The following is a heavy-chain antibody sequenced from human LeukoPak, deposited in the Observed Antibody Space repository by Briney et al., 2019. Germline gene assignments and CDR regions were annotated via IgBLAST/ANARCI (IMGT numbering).Heavy chain of an antibody. J-gene: IGHJ3*02. CDR1: GFTFSSYA. CDR2: ISGSGGST. D-gene: IGHD6-19*01. V-gene: IGHV3-23*01. Sequence: PGGSLRLSCAASGFTFSSYAMSWVRQAPGKGLEWVPAISGSGGSTYYADSVKGRFTISRDNSKNTLYLQMNSLRAEDTAVYYCTQQWLVLGAFDIWGQGTMVTVSS. CDR3: TQQWLVLGAFDI.